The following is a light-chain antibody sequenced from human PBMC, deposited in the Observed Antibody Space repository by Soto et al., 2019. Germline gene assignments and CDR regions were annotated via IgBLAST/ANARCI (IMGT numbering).Light chain of an antibody. J-gene: IGLJ1*01. CDR2: DVT. V-gene: IGLV2-14*03. CDR3: TSFTSGSTPYV. Sequence: SALTQPASVSGSPGQSITISCTGTSNDVGGFNYVSWYQQLPGKAPKLVIYDVTHRTSGVSDRFSGSRSGNTASLTISGLQAEDEADYYCTSFTSGSTPYVLGTGTKLTVL. CDR1: SNDVGGFNY.